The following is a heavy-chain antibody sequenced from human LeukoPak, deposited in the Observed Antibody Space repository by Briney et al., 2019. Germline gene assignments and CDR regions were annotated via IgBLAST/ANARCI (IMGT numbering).Heavy chain of an antibody. D-gene: IGHD1-26*01. J-gene: IGHJ4*02. V-gene: IGHV3-21*01. CDR1: GFIFSRFS. CDR2: ISNTGDHI. CDR3: AKDSGVGATGPLGN. Sequence: GGSLRLSCAASGFIFSRFSMNWVRQAPGRGLEWVSSISNTGDHIYYADSLQGRFTISRDNAKNSLFLQMNSLRAEDTAVYYCAKDSGVGATGPLGNWGQGTLVTVSS.